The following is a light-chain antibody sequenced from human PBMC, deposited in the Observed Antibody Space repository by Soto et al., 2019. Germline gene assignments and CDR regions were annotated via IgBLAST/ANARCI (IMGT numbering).Light chain of an antibody. CDR3: QQRGNWPRTWA. CDR2: DAS. J-gene: IGKJ1*01. Sequence: EIVLTQSPVTLSFSPGEGPTLSRNTSQSIDTNLGWYQQKPGQVPRLLIYDASLRATGIPARFTGSGSGTDFTLTISSLEPEDFAVYYCQQRGNWPRTWAFGQGTKVDIK. V-gene: IGKV3-11*01. CDR1: QSIDTN.